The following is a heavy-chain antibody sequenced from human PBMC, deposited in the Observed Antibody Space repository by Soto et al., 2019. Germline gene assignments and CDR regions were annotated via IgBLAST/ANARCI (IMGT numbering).Heavy chain of an antibody. J-gene: IGHJ5*02. CDR2: IIPILGIA. Sequence: QVQLVQSGAEVKKPGSSVKVSCKASGGTFSSYTISWVRQAPGQGLEWMGRIIPILGIANYAQKFQGRVTITADKSTSTAYMELSSLRSEDTAVYYCARGWCGYDTQPPPVYNWFDPWGQGTLVTVSS. CDR1: GGTFSSYT. D-gene: IGHD5-12*01. CDR3: ARGWCGYDTQPPPVYNWFDP. V-gene: IGHV1-69*02.